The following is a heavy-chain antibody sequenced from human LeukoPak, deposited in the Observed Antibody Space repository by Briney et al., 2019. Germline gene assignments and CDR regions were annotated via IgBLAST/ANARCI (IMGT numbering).Heavy chain of an antibody. V-gene: IGHV3-48*03. D-gene: IGHD3-16*01. Sequence: GGSLRLSCAASGFTFSSYEMNWVRQAPGKGLEWVSYISSSGSTIYYADSVKGRFTISRDNAKNSLYLQMNSLRAEDTAVYYWAGGGAQPSYYYYYYMDVWGKGTTVTVSS. J-gene: IGHJ6*03. CDR1: GFTFSSYE. CDR2: ISSSGSTI. CDR3: AGGGAQPSYYYYYYMDV.